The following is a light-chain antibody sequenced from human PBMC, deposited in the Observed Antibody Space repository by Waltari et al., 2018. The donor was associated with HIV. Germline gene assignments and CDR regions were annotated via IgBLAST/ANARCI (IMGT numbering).Light chain of an antibody. J-gene: IGKJ4*01. Sequence: DIQMTQSPSSLSASIGDRVTLTCRASQNISSYLNWYQQKPGKAPRFLIYAASSLQSGVPSTFSGSGSGTDFTLTISSLQREDFATYYCQQSFNTPLTFGVGTNVEIK. CDR1: QNISSY. CDR3: QQSFNTPLT. CDR2: AAS. V-gene: IGKV1-39*01.